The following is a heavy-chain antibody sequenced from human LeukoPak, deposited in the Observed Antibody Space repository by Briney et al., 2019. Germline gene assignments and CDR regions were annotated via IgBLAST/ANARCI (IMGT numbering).Heavy chain of an antibody. CDR1: GRSISSYY. Sequence: SESLSLTCTVSGRSISSYYRSWVRQPPGKGLGWVGYIYYSGSTKYNPSLKSRVTISVATSKTQSSLKLSSVTAADTAVYYCARARITMVRGVTGYFDYWGKGTLVTVSS. J-gene: IGHJ4*02. CDR3: ARARITMVRGVTGYFDY. D-gene: IGHD3-10*01. CDR2: IYYSGST. V-gene: IGHV4-59*01.